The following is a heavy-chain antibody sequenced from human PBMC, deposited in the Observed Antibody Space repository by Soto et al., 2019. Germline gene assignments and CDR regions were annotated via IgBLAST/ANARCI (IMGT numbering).Heavy chain of an antibody. CDR2: IIPILGIA. V-gene: IGHV1-69*02. CDR3: ARAGRYCSSTSCYLDGSNWFDP. D-gene: IGHD2-2*01. Sequence: ASVKVSCKASGGTFSSYTISWVRQAPGQGLEWMGRIIPILGIANYAQKFQGRVTITADKSTSTAYMELSSLRSEDTAVYYCARAGRYCSSTSCYLDGSNWFDPWGQGTLVTVSS. CDR1: GGTFSSYT. J-gene: IGHJ5*02.